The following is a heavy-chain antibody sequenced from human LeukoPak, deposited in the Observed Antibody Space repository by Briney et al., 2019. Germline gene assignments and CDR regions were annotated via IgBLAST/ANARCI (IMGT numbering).Heavy chain of an antibody. CDR1: GYTFTSNG. CDR3: ARDNNAGGAAAGTYAFDI. J-gene: IGHJ3*02. Sequence: ASVKVSCKASGYTFTSNGISWVRQAPGQGLEWMGWISAYNGNTNYAQKLQGRVTMTTDTSTSTAYMELSRLRSDDTAVYYCARDNNAGGAAAGTYAFDIWGQGTMVTVSS. CDR2: ISAYNGNT. D-gene: IGHD6-13*01. V-gene: IGHV1-18*01.